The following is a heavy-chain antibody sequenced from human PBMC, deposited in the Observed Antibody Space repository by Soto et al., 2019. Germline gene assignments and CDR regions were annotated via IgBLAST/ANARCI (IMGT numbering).Heavy chain of an antibody. CDR1: GGTFSSYT. D-gene: IGHD5-12*01. CDR2: IIPILGIA. J-gene: IGHJ4*02. Sequence: GASVKVSCKASGGTFSSYTISWVRQAPGQGLEWMGRIIPILGIANYAQKFQGRVTITADKSTSTAYMELSSLRSEDTAVYYCASNIVATSAMDDFDYWGQGTLVTVSS. CDR3: ASNIVATSAMDDFDY. V-gene: IGHV1-69*02.